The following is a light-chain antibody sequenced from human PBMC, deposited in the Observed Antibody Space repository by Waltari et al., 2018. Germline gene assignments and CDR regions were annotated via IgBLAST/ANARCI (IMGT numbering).Light chain of an antibody. Sequence: DIQMTQSPSTLSAPIGDRVTITCRASQSITNWLAWYQQKPGKAPKLLIYKASTLESGVPSRFSGSGTGTEFTLTISSLQPDDFATYYCQQYNNYVATFGQGTKVEIK. CDR3: QQYNNYVAT. CDR2: KAS. V-gene: IGKV1-5*03. J-gene: IGKJ1*01. CDR1: QSITNW.